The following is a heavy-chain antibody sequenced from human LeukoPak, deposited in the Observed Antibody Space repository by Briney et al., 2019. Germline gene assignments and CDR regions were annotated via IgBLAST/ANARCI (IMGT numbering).Heavy chain of an antibody. J-gene: IGHJ4*02. V-gene: IGHV3-49*04. CDR3: TRGEDSADY. D-gene: IGHD2-15*01. CDR1: GFTFSSYS. CDR2: IRSKAYGGTT. Sequence: AGGSLRLSCAGSGFTFSSYSMNWVRQAPGKGLEWVGFIRSKAYGGTTEYAASVKGRFTISRDDSKSIAYLQMNSLKTEDTAVYYCTRGEDSADYWGQGTLVTVSS.